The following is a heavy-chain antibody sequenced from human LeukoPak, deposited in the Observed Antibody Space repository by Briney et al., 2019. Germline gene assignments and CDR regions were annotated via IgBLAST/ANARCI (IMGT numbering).Heavy chain of an antibody. D-gene: IGHD2-2*01. Sequence: PSGTLSLTCAVSGGSISSSNWWSWVRQPPGKGLEWIGEIYHSGSTNYNPSLKSRVTISVDKSKNQFSLKLSSVTAADTAVYYCARAPGYQLVPYYFDYWGQGTLVTVSS. J-gene: IGHJ4*02. CDR2: IYHSGST. CDR3: ARAPGYQLVPYYFDY. V-gene: IGHV4-4*02. CDR1: GGSISSSNW.